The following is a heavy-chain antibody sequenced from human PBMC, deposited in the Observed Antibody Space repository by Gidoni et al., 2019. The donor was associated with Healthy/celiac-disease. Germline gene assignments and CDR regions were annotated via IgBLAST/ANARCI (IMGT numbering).Heavy chain of an antibody. J-gene: IGHJ4*02. V-gene: IGHV1-2*02. D-gene: IGHD1-26*01. CDR2: NNPNSGGT. Sequence: QVQPVQSGAEVKKPGASVEVYCKASGYTFTGYYMHWVRQAPGQGLEWMGWNNPNSGGTYYAQKFQGRVTMTRDTSISTAYMALSRLRSDDTAVYYCVRLSSGSYYWGYYFDYWGQGTLVTVSS. CDR3: VRLSSGSYYWGYYFDY. CDR1: GYTFTGYY.